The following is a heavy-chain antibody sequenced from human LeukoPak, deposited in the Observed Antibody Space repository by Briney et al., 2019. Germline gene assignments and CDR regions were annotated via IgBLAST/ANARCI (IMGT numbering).Heavy chain of an antibody. Sequence: GASVKVSCKASGVTFSSYSISWVRQAPGQGLEWMGWINPNSGGTNYAQKFQGRVTMTRDTSISTAYMELSRLRSDDTAVYYCARELAARTPQIRDRYYYYYGMDVWGQGTTVTVSS. CDR2: INPNSGGT. CDR1: GVTFSSYS. CDR3: ARELAARTPQIRDRYYYYYGMDV. J-gene: IGHJ6*02. D-gene: IGHD2-15*01. V-gene: IGHV1-2*02.